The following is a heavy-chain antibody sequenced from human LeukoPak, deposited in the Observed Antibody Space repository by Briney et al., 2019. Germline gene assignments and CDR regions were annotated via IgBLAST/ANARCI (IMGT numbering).Heavy chain of an antibody. Sequence: GGTLRLSCAASGFTFSRNGMTWVRQAPGKGLEWVSAISGSGGSTYYADSVKGRFTISRDNSKNTLYLQMNSLRAEDTAVYYCAKDRRAGSYDYWGQGTLVTVSS. D-gene: IGHD3-10*01. CDR3: AKDRRAGSYDY. J-gene: IGHJ4*02. CDR1: GFTFSRNG. V-gene: IGHV3-23*01. CDR2: ISGSGGST.